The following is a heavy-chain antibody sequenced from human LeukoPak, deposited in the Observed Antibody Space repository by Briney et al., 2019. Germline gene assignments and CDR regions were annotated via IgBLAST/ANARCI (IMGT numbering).Heavy chain of an antibody. Sequence: GGSLRLSCAASGFTFSSYGMHRVRQAPGKGLEWVAVIWYDGSNKYYADSVKGRFTISRDNSKNTLYLQMNSLRAEDTAVYYCAKELTCYGGKYFDYWGQGTLVTVSS. CDR3: AKELTCYGGKYFDY. J-gene: IGHJ4*02. CDR1: GFTFSSYG. D-gene: IGHD4-23*01. CDR2: IWYDGSNK. V-gene: IGHV3-33*06.